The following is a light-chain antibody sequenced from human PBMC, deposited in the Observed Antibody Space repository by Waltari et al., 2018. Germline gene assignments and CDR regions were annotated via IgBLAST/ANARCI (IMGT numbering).Light chain of an antibody. CDR3: QQLNSYPQLT. Sequence: DIQLTQSPSFLSASVGDRVTITCRASQGISSYLAWYQQKPGKAPKLLIYAASTLQSGVPSRFSGSGSGTEFTLTISSLQPEDFATYYCQQLNSYPQLTCGGGTKVEIK. V-gene: IGKV1-9*01. CDR2: AAS. CDR1: QGISSY. J-gene: IGKJ4*01.